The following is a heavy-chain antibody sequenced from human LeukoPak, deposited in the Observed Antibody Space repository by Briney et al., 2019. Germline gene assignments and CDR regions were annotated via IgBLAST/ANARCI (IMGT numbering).Heavy chain of an antibody. V-gene: IGHV3-23*01. CDR2: ISGSGDNT. J-gene: IGHJ4*02. Sequence: EALSLTCTVSGGSISSGGYYWSWIRQAPGKGLEWVSGISGSGDNTYYADSVKGRFTISRDNSKNTLYVQVNSLGTEDTAAYYCAKGSYYDSSGSFYFDYWGQGTLVTVSS. CDR3: AKGSYYDSSGSFYFDY. CDR1: GGSISSGGYY. D-gene: IGHD3-22*01.